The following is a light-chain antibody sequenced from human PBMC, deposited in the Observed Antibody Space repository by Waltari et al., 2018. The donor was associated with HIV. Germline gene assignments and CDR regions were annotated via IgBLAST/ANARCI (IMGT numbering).Light chain of an antibody. Sequence: QSALTQPPSASGSPGQSVTISCTGTSSDVGGSKYVSWYQQHPGKAPKLMIYEVNKRPSGVPDRVSGSKSANTASRTGSGRQADDEADYYCNSYAGSNNWVFGGGTKLTVL. CDR2: EVN. CDR3: NSYAGSNNWV. V-gene: IGLV2-8*01. J-gene: IGLJ3*02. CDR1: SSDVGGSKY.